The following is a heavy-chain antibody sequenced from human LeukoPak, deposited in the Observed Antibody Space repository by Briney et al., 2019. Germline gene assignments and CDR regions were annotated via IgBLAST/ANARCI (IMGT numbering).Heavy chain of an antibody. D-gene: IGHD6-13*01. CDR2: IYPGGSDT. CDR3: ARHHSSTWSQGSWFDP. J-gene: IGHJ5*02. V-gene: IGHV5-51*01. CDR1: GYSFTSYW. Sequence: GESLKISCKGSGYSFTSYWIGWVRQMPGKGLEWMGIIYPGGSDTRYSPSFQGQVTISADKSISTAYLQWSSLKASDTAIYYCARHHSSTWSQGSWFDPWGQGTLVTVSS.